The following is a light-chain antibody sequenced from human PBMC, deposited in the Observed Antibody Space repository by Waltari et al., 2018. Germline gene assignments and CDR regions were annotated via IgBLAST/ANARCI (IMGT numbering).Light chain of an antibody. V-gene: IGKV1D-12*01. Sequence: DIQMTQTPSYVSASVGDRVTITCRASQDISNWLAWYQQRPGEAPKLLIYAASILQSGVPSRFSGSGSGSDFTLTITSLQPDDFGSYQCQQVNSYPFTFGQGTKLEI. CDR2: AAS. CDR1: QDISNW. J-gene: IGKJ2*01. CDR3: QQVNSYPFT.